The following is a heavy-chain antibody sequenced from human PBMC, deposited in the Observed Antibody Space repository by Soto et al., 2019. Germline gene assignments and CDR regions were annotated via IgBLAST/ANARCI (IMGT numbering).Heavy chain of an antibody. CDR2: INPNSGGT. J-gene: IGHJ5*02. CDR1: GYTFTGYY. CDR3: ARDGEARSGWYNWFDP. V-gene: IGHV1-2*04. Sequence: QVQLVQSGAEVKKPGASVKVSCKASGYTFTGYYMHWVRQAHGQGLDWMGWINPNSGGTNYAQKFQGWVTMTRDTSISTDYMELSRLRSDDTAVYYCARDGEARSGWYNWFDPWGQGTLVTVSS. D-gene: IGHD6-19*01.